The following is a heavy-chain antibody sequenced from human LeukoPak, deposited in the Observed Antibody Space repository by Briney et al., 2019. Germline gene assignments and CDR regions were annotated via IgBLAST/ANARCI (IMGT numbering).Heavy chain of an antibody. V-gene: IGHV3-23*01. CDR1: RFTFSSYA. CDR2: ISGSSDRT. J-gene: IGHJ4*02. Sequence: GGSLRLSCAASRFTFSSYAMSWVRQAPGKGLEWVSSISGSSDRTFYADSVKGRFTISRDNSKNTLFLQMNTLRAEDTAVYYCVGFDYWGQGTLVTVSS. CDR3: VGFDY.